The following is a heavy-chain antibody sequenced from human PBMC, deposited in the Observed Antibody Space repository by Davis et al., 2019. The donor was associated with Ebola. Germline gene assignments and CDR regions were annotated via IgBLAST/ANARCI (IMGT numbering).Heavy chain of an antibody. CDR3: ATTGGDYFDY. V-gene: IGHV5-51*01. CDR2: MYPGDSDT. D-gene: IGHD2-8*02. J-gene: IGHJ4*02. Sequence: GESLKISCKGSGYTFTSYWIGWVRQMPGKGPEWLGIMYPGDSDTRYNPSFQGQVTMSADKSISTAYLHLSSLRASDTAMYYCATTGGDYFDYWGQGALVTVSS. CDR1: GYTFTSYW.